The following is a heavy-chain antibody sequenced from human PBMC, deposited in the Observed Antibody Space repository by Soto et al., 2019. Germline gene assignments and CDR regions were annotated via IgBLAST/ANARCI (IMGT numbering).Heavy chain of an antibody. CDR1: GFTFSNYG. Sequence: QVQLVESGGGVVQSGRSLRLSCEGSGFTFSNYGMHWVRQAPGKGLDCVAIISHDGSFPDYADSVKGRFTVSRDNSKNMLYLQMNSLRTDDTAVYYCARDVTRRDRSGARGEAFFDYWGQGTLVTVSS. D-gene: IGHD3-22*01. V-gene: IGHV3-30-3*01. CDR2: ISHDGSFP. CDR3: ARDVTRRDRSGARGEAFFDY. J-gene: IGHJ4*02.